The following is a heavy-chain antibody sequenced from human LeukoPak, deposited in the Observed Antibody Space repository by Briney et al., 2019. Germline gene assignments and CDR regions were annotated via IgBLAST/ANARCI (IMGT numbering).Heavy chain of an antibody. CDR3: ARVSYYDSSGYYFLSYVDY. CDR1: GFPFSHYG. J-gene: IGHJ4*02. Sequence: SGGSLRLSCVTSGFPFSHYGMHWVRQAPGKGLEWVAVILSDGRGKYYADSVKGRFTISRDNSKNTLYLQMNSLGAEDTAVYYCARVSYYDSSGYYFLSYVDYWGQGTLVTVSS. D-gene: IGHD3-22*01. CDR2: ILSDGRGK. V-gene: IGHV3-30*03.